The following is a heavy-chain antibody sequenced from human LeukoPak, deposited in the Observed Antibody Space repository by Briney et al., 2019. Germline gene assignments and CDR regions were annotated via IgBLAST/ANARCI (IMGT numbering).Heavy chain of an antibody. J-gene: IGHJ5*02. CDR1: GGSFSGYY. V-gene: IGHV4-59*08. CDR3: ARLNRKPLFFAP. Sequence: SETLSLTCAVYGGSFSGYYWSWIRQPPGKGLEWIGYIYYSGSTNYNPSLKSRVTISVDTSKNQFSLKLSSVTAADTAVYYCARLNRKPLFFAPWGQGTLVTVSS. CDR2: IYYSGST.